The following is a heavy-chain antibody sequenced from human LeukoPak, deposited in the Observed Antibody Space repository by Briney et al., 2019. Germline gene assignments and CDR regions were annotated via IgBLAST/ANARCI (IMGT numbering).Heavy chain of an antibody. Sequence: ASVKVSCKASGYTFTSHGISWVRQAPGQGLEWMGWISAYNGNTNYAQKLQGRVTMTTDTSTSPAYMELRSIRSDGTAVYYWARDHYYDNSGYYYDYCGQGALVTVSS. CDR1: GYTFTSHG. V-gene: IGHV1-18*01. CDR3: ARDHYYDNSGYYYDY. J-gene: IGHJ4*02. D-gene: IGHD3-22*01. CDR2: ISAYNGNT.